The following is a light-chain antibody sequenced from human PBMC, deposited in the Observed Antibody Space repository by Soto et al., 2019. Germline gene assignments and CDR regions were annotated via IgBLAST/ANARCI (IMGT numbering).Light chain of an antibody. Sequence: EIVLTQSPGTLSLSPGERATLSCRASRSLSSSYVVWYQQKPGQAPRLLVYAASRRATGSPDRFSGSGSATEYTLTIGRLEPEDFAVYYCQQQGTFGQGTKLEIK. V-gene: IGKV3-20*01. CDR1: RSLSSSY. CDR3: QQQGT. CDR2: AAS. J-gene: IGKJ2*01.